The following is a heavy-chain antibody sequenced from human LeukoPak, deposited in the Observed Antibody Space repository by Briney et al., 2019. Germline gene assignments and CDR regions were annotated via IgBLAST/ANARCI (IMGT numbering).Heavy chain of an antibody. CDR3: ARLEWLLYRSGGANWFDP. D-gene: IGHD3-3*01. V-gene: IGHV1-69*05. CDR1: GGTFSSYA. CDR2: IIPIFGTA. J-gene: IGHJ5*02. Sequence: SVKVSCKASGGTFSSYAISWVRQAPGQGLEWMGGIIPIFGTANYAQKFQGRVTITTDESTSTAYMGLSSLRSEDTAVYYCARLEWLLYRSGGANWFDPWGQGTLVTVSS.